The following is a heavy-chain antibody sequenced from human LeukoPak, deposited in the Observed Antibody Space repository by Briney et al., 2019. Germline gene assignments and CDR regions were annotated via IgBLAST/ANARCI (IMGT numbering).Heavy chain of an antibody. CDR1: RLSFSSYA. Sequence: GGSLRLSCTGSRLSFSSYAMTWVRQALGEGLEWVSAISGSGANTYYADSVKGRFTISRDNSKNTLYLQMNNLRVEDTAIYYCAREENFWSGRPFPPAYWGQGTLVTVSS. J-gene: IGHJ4*02. CDR3: AREENFWSGRPFPPAY. D-gene: IGHD3-3*01. V-gene: IGHV3-23*01. CDR2: ISGSGANT.